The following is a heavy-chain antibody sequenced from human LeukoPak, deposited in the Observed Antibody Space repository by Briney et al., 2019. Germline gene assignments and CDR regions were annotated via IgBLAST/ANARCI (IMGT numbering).Heavy chain of an antibody. V-gene: IGHV1-2*06. D-gene: IGHD6-19*01. J-gene: IGHJ6*02. CDR3: ARLAIAVAGTRNYYYYGMDV. Sequence: ASVKVSCKASGYTFTGYYMHWVRQAPGQGLEWMGRINPNNGGTNYAQKFQGRVTMTGDTSISTAYMELSSLRSEDTAVYYCARLAIAVAGTRNYYYYGMDVWGQGTTVTVSS. CDR2: INPNNGGT. CDR1: GYTFTGYY.